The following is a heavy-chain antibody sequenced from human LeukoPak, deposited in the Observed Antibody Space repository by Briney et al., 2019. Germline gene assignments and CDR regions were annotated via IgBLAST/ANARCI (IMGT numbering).Heavy chain of an antibody. CDR2: INPSGGST. J-gene: IGHJ4*02. CDR3: ARGGWIQLSPFDY. D-gene: IGHD5-18*01. Sequence: SVKVSCKASGYTFTSYDIHWVRQAPGQGLEWMGIINPSGGSTSYAQKFQARVTMTRDTSTSTLYMELSSLRSEDTAVYYCARGGWIQLSPFDYWGQGTLVTVSS. CDR1: GYTFTSYD. V-gene: IGHV1-46*01.